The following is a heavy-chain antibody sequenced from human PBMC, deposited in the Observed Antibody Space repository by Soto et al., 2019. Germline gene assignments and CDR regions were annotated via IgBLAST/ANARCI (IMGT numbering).Heavy chain of an antibody. D-gene: IGHD2-15*01. V-gene: IGHV3-23*01. CDR2: IRDTADSP. CDR3: ARDGIGGTTLRGYLDY. Sequence: GGSLRLSCAASGFTFTSYAMTWVRQAPGKGLEWVSGIRDTADSPYYADSVKGRFTISKDNSNNILYLQMNSLRAEDTAVYYCARDGIGGTTLRGYLDYWGQGNLVTVSS. J-gene: IGHJ4*02. CDR1: GFTFTSYA.